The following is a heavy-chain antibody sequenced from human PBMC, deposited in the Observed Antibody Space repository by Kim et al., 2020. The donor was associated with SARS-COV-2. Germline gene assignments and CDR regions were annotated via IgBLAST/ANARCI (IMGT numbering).Heavy chain of an antibody. CDR3: ARLFIRRRSSSWRNEEFDY. V-gene: IGHV3-21*01. J-gene: IGHJ4*02. Sequence: GGSLRLSCAASGFTFSSYSMNWVRQAPGKGLEWVSSISSSSSYIYYADSVKGRFTISRDNAKNSLYLQMNSLRAEDTAVYYCARLFIRRRSSSWRNEEFDYWGQGTLVTVSS. CDR2: ISSSSSYI. D-gene: IGHD6-13*01. CDR1: GFTFSSYS.